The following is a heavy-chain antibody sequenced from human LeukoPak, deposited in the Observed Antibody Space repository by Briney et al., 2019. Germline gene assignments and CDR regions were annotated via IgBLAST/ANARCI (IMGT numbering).Heavy chain of an antibody. CDR1: GGSISSGSYY. CDR2: IYTSGST. V-gene: IGHV4-61*02. J-gene: IGHJ5*02. CDR3: ARSSGWYWFDP. Sequence: SETLSLTCTVSGGSISSGSYYWSWIRQPAGKGLEWIGRIYTSGSTYYNPSLKSRVTMSVDTSKNQFSLKLSSVTAADTAVYYCARSSGWYWFDPWGQGTLVTVSS. D-gene: IGHD6-19*01.